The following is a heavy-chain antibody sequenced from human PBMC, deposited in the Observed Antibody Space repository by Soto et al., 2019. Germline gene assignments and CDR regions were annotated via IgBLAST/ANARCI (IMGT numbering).Heavy chain of an antibody. V-gene: IGHV3-33*01. J-gene: IGHJ4*02. CDR3: ARDDDNDANALDY. Sequence: GGSLRLSCAASGFTFSKYGMHWVRQAPGKGLEWVALIWNDGIRKVYVDSVKGRFTISRDNSKNTLDLQMNNLRDEDTAVYYCARDDDNDANALDYWGPGTLVTSPQ. CDR2: IWNDGIRK. CDR1: GFTFSKYG.